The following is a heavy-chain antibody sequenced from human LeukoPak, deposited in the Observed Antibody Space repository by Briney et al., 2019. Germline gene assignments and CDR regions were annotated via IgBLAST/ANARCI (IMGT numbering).Heavy chain of an antibody. CDR3: ARLILSELPEYWFDP. J-gene: IGHJ5*02. CDR2: IYPGDSDT. CDR1: GYSFTSYW. Sequence: GESLKISCKGSGYSFTSYWIGWVRQMPGKGLEWMGIIYPGDSDTRYSPSFQGQVTISADKSISTAYLQWSSLKASDTAMCYCARLILSELPEYWFDPWGQGTLVTVSS. V-gene: IGHV5-51*01. D-gene: IGHD1-26*01.